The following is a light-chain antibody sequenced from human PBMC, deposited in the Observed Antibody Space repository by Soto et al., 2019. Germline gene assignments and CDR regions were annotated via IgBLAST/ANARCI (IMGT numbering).Light chain of an antibody. V-gene: IGKV2-28*01. CDR3: MQALQTPLT. CDR2: LVS. CDR1: HSLLHINGYNX. J-gene: IGKJ5*01. Sequence: EIVLTQSPLSLPVTPGEPASISCRSSHSLLHINGYNXXDWYLQKPGQSPQLXIYLVSNRASGVPDRFSGSGSDTDFTLKISRVEAEDVGLYYCMQALQTPLTFGQGTRLEIK.